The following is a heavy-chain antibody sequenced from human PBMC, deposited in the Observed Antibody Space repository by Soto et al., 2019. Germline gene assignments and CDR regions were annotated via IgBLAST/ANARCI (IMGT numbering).Heavy chain of an antibody. D-gene: IGHD1-1*01. CDR1: GFTFSTHS. Sequence: DVQLVESGGGLVQPGGSLRLSCAASGFTFSTHSMNWVRQAPGKGLEWISYITSTSVTMYADSVKGRFTISRDNAKNSLYLQMYSLRVEDTAVYFCVGEVGFQLIYWGQGTLVTVSS. J-gene: IGHJ4*02. CDR3: VGEVGFQLIY. CDR2: ITSTSVT. V-gene: IGHV3-48*01.